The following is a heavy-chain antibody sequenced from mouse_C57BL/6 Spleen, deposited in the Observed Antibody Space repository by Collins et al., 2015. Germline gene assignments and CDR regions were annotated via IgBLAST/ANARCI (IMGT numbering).Heavy chain of an antibody. V-gene: IGHV7-3*02. CDR3: ARDLRYGDY. J-gene: IGHJ2*01. CDR2: IRNKANGYTT. Sequence: EVKLVESGGGLVQPGGSLRLSCATSGFTFTDYYMSWVRQPPGKALEWLGFIRNKANGYTTEYSASVKGRFTISRDNSQSILYLQMNTLRAEDSATYYCARDLRYGDYWGQGTTLTVSS. D-gene: IGHD2-14*01. CDR1: GFTFTDYY.